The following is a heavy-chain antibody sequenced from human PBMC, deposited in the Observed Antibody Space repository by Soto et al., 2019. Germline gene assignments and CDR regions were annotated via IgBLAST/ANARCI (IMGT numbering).Heavy chain of an antibody. CDR3: ARGRTRQQSVAYYYYCGMDV. J-gene: IGHJ6*02. CDR2: INHSGST. D-gene: IGHD6-13*01. Sequence: QVQLQQWGAGLLKPSETLSLTCAVYGGSFSGYYWSWIRQPPGKGLEWIGEINHSGSTNYNPSLKSRVTISVDTSKNQFSLKLSSVTAADTAVYYCARGRTRQQSVAYYYYCGMDVWGQGTTVTVSS. CDR1: GGSFSGYY. V-gene: IGHV4-34*01.